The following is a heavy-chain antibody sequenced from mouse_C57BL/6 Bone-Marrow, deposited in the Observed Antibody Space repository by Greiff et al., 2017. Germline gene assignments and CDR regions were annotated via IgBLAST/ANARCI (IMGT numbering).Heavy chain of an antibody. D-gene: IGHD2-1*01. Sequence: QVQLQQPGAELVKPGASVTLSCKASGYTFTSYWMHWVKQRPGQGLEWIGMIHPNSGSTNYNEKFKSKATLTVDKSSSTSYTPLSCLTSENSAVYYCASSLWVTKSFAYWGQGTLLTVSA. CDR2: IHPNSGST. J-gene: IGHJ3*01. V-gene: IGHV1-64*01. CDR1: GYTFTSYW. CDR3: ASSLWVTKSFAY.